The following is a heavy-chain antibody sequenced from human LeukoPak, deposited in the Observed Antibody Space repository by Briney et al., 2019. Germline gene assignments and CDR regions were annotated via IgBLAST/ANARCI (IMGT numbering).Heavy chain of an antibody. CDR2: IIPIFGTS. CDR3: ARITIFGVVIGWFDP. J-gene: IGHJ5*02. Sequence: SVKVSCKASGGTFSSYAISWVRQAPGQGLEWMGGIIPIFGTSNYAQKFQGRVTITADESTSTAYMELSSLRSEDTAVYYCARITIFGVVIGWFDPWGQGTLVTVSS. CDR1: GGTFSSYA. D-gene: IGHD3-3*01. V-gene: IGHV1-69*13.